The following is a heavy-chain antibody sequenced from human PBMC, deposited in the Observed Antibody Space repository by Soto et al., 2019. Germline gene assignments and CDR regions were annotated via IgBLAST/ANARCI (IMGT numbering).Heavy chain of an antibody. CDR2: IYYSGST. Sequence: SSETLSLTCTVSVGSISSGGYYWTWIRQHPGKGLEWIGYIYYSGSTYYNPSLKSRVTISVDTSKNQFSLKLSSVTAADTAVYYCARAAHYSSPFRWFDPWGQGTLVTVSS. CDR1: VGSISSGGYY. J-gene: IGHJ5*02. V-gene: IGHV4-31*02. D-gene: IGHD6-13*01. CDR3: ARAAHYSSPFRWFDP.